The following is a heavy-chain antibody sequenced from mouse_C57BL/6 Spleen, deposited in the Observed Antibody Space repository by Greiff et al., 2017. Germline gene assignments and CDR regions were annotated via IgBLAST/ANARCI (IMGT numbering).Heavy chain of an antibody. CDR2: ISSGGDYI. CDR1: GFTFSSYA. Sequence: EVQLVESGEGLVKPGGSLKLSCAASGFTFSSYAMSWVRQTPEKRLEWVAYISSGGDYIYYADTVKGRFTISRDNARNTLYLQMSSLKSEDTAMYYCTRVPYYDYDGYYFDYWGQGTTLTVSS. D-gene: IGHD2-4*01. J-gene: IGHJ2*01. V-gene: IGHV5-9-1*02. CDR3: TRVPYYDYDGYYFDY.